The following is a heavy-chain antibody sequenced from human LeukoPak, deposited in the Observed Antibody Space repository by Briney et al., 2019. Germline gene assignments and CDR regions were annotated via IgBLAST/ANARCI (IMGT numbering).Heavy chain of an antibody. D-gene: IGHD2-2*01. CDR1: GGSFSGYY. Sequence: NSSETLSLTCAVYGGSFSGYYWSWIRQPPGKGLEWIGEINHSGSTNYNPSLKSRVTISVDTSKNQFSLKLSSVTAADTAVYYCASVGVVVPAAIAWGQGTLVTVSS. V-gene: IGHV4-34*01. J-gene: IGHJ5*02. CDR2: INHSGST. CDR3: ASVGVVVPAAIA.